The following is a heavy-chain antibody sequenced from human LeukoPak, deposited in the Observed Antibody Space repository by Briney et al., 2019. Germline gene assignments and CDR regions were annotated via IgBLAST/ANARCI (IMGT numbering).Heavy chain of an antibody. J-gene: IGHJ5*02. CDR2: INAGNGKT. CDR1: GYTFSNYV. CDR3: ARAQTVSDILTSSFDP. V-gene: IGHV1-3*01. Sequence: ASVKASCKASGYTFSNYVMHWVRQAPGQRLEWMAWINAGNGKTKYSQKFRDRLTITRDTSVTTAYMELNSLTSEDTAVYYCARAQTVSDILTSSFDPWGQGTLVTVSS. D-gene: IGHD3-9*01.